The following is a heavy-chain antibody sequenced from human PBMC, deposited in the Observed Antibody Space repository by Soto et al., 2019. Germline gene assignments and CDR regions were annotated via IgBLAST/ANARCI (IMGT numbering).Heavy chain of an antibody. CDR2: IIGSGINT. D-gene: IGHD2-8*02. V-gene: IGHV3-23*01. Sequence: DVQLLESGGGLIHPGGSLRLSCAASGFTFSTYAMNWVRQVPGKGPEWVSSIIGSGINTYCTDSVKGRFTISRDNSKSTLHLQMNSLRVEDTAVYYCAKGALGQCAGAICYQFDSWGQGTLVTVAS. CDR1: GFTFSTYA. CDR3: AKGALGQCAGAICYQFDS. J-gene: IGHJ4*02.